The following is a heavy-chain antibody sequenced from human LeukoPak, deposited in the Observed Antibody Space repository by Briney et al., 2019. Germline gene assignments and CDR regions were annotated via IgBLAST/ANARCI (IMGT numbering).Heavy chain of an antibody. CDR1: GFTFRNHG. V-gene: IGHV3-33*01. CDR2: IWYDGSDK. D-gene: IGHD6-6*01. Sequence: PGKSLRLSCAASGFTFRNHGMHWVRQAPGKGLEWVAVIWYDGSDKYYGDSVKGRSTISRDNSKNTLFLQMNSLTAEDTALYYCARDIASRRLDYWGQGTLVSVSS. J-gene: IGHJ4*02. CDR3: ARDIASRRLDY.